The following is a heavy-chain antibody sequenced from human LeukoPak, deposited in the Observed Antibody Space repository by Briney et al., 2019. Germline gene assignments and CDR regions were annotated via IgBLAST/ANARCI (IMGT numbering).Heavy chain of an antibody. CDR3: ARFSPYCSGGSCYDVTGFDY. CDR2: INHSGST. D-gene: IGHD2-15*01. V-gene: IGHV4-34*01. CDR1: GGSFSGYY. J-gene: IGHJ4*02. Sequence: PSETLSLTCAVYGGSFSGYYWSWIRQPPGKGLEWIGEINHSGSTNYNASLKSRVTISVDTSKNLFSLKLSSVTAADTAVYYCARFSPYCSGGSCYDVTGFDYWGQGTLVTVSS.